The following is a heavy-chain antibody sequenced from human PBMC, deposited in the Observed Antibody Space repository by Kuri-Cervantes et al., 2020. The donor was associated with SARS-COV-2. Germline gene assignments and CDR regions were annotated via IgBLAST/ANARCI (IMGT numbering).Heavy chain of an antibody. D-gene: IGHD5-24*01. Sequence: ASVKVSCKASGYTFTSYDINWVRQATGQGLEWMGWMNPNSGNTGYAQKFQGRVTMTRNTSISTAYMELSSLRSEDTAVYYCAREDIGPPLRRDGYNYAGPPRTLGGVDYWGQGTLVTVSS. V-gene: IGHV1-8*01. CDR3: AREDIGPPLRRDGYNYAGPPRTLGGVDY. CDR2: MNPNSGNT. J-gene: IGHJ4*02. CDR1: GYTFTSYD.